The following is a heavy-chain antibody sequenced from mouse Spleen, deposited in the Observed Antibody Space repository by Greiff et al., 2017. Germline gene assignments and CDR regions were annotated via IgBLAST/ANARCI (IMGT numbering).Heavy chain of an antibody. CDR3: ARDGKNYFDY. J-gene: IGHJ2*01. CDR2: IDPSDSYT. Sequence: QVQLQQPGAELVKPGASVKLSCKASGYTFTSYWMHWVKQRPGQGLEWIGEIDPSDSYTNYNRKFKGKATLTVDKSSSTAYMQLSSLTSEDSAVYYCARDGKNYFDYWGQGTTLTVSS. CDR1: GYTFTSYW. V-gene: IGHV1-69*02. D-gene: IGHD2-1*01.